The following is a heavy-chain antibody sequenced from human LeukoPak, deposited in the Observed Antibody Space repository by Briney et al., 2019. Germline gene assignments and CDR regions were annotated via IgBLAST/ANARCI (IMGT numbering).Heavy chain of an antibody. CDR2: IYSGGST. D-gene: IGHD5-12*01. CDR3: AKEHRGYSGYVDY. CDR1: GSTVSSYY. Sequence: GGSLRLSCAASGSTVSSYYMNWVRQAPGKGLEWVSVIYSGGSTYYADSAKGRFTISRDNSKNTLYLQMNSLRAEDTAVYYCAKEHRGYSGYVDYWGQGTLVTVSS. J-gene: IGHJ4*02. V-gene: IGHV3-53*05.